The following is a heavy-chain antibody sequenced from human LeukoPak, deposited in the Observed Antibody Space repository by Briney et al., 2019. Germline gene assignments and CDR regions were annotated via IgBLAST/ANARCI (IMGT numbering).Heavy chain of an antibody. V-gene: IGHV4-39*01. Sequence: SSETLSLTCTVPGASIRSDSYYWGWIRQSPGKGLEWIGSIHYSGSTYYNPSLKNRVTISVDTPKNQFSLKLSSVTAADTAVYYCATHVYSSGWYFDYWGQGTLVTVSS. CDR1: GASIRSDSYY. D-gene: IGHD6-19*01. CDR2: IHYSGST. J-gene: IGHJ4*02. CDR3: ATHVYSSGWYFDY.